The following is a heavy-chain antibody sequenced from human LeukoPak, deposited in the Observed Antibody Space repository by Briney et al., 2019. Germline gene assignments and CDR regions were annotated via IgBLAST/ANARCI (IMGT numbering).Heavy chain of an antibody. V-gene: IGHV3-48*04. CDR1: GFTFSSYS. D-gene: IGHD3-10*01. CDR3: AMVRGVIFDY. J-gene: IGHJ4*02. Sequence: GGSLRLSCAGSGFTFSSYSMNWVRPAPGKGLEWVSYISSDSGTIYYADSVKGRFTISRDNAKNSLYLQMNSLRAEDTAVYYCAMVRGVIFDYWGQGALVTVSS. CDR2: ISSDSGTI.